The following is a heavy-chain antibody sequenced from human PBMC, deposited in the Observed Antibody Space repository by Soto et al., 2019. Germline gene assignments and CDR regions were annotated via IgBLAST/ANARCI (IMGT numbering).Heavy chain of an antibody. V-gene: IGHV1-18*01. CDR3: AREASYDSSGYLPVRYYFGMDV. Sequence: GASVKVSCKASGYTFTNSGISWVRQAPGQGLEWMGWIGAYNGHTKYAQKLQGRVTMTTDTSTSTAYMELRSLKSDDTAVYYCAREASYDSSGYLPVRYYFGMDVWGQGTTVTVSS. J-gene: IGHJ6*02. CDR1: GYTFTNSG. D-gene: IGHD3-22*01. CDR2: IGAYNGHT.